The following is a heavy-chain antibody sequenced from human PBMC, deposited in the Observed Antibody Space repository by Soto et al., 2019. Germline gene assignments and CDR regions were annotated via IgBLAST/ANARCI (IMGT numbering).Heavy chain of an antibody. V-gene: IGHV1-69*06. CDR3: AILDIVVVPADEWFDP. D-gene: IGHD2-2*03. CDR1: GGTFSSYA. J-gene: IGHJ5*02. CDR2: IIPIFGTA. Sequence: SVKVSCKASGGTFSSYAISWVRQAPGQGLEWMGGIIPIFGTANYAQKFQGRVTITADKSTSTAYMELSSLRSEDTALYYCAILDIVVVPADEWFDPWGQGTLVTVSS.